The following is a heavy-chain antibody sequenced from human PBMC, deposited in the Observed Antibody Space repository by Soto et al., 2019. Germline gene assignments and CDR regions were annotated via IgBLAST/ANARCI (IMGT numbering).Heavy chain of an antibody. V-gene: IGHV1-3*01. J-gene: IGHJ4*02. CDR2: INAGNGET. CDR1: GYTFTSYA. CDR3: ARDLGGSSWYYFDY. D-gene: IGHD6-13*01. Sequence: ASVKVSCKTSGYTFTSYAIHWVRQAPGHRLEWLGWINAGNGETRYPQEFQDRVTITRDTSASTTYMELSSLTSDDTAVYYCARDLGGSSWYYFDYWGQGTLVTVSS.